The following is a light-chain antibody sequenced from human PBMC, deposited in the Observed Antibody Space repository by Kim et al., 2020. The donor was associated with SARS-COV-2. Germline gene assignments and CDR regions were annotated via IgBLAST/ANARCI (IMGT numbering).Light chain of an antibody. CDR3: QAWDSSTVV. V-gene: IGLV3-1*01. J-gene: IGLJ2*01. CDR1: KLGDKY. Sequence: DSPVQTPTLTCSEDKLGDKYACWYQQKPGQSPVVVIHQDSKRPSGIPERFSGSNSGNTATLTLNGTQAMDEADYYCQAWDSSTVVFGGGTQLTVL. CDR2: QDS.